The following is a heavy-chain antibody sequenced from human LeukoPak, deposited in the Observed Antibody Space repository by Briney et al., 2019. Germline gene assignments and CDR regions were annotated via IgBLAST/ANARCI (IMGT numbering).Heavy chain of an antibody. J-gene: IGHJ4*02. D-gene: IGHD3-16*02. CDR1: GGSFSGYY. Sequence: SETLSLTCAVYGGSFSGYYWSWIRQPPGKGLEWIGEINHSGSTNYNPSLKSRVTISVDTSKNQFSLKLSSVTAADTAVYYCARLRGGGYPTEEDFDYWGQGTLVTVSS. CDR2: INHSGST. CDR3: ARLRGGGYPTEEDFDY. V-gene: IGHV4-34*01.